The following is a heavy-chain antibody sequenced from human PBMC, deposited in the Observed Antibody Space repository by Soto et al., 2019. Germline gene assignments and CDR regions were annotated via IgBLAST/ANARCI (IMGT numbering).Heavy chain of an antibody. D-gene: IGHD1-26*01. J-gene: IGHJ4*02. CDR3: ARGDQELDY. CDR2: IFSSGST. CDR1: GDSINTYT. Sequence: SETLSLPCTVSGDSINTYTWTWIRQPPGKGLEWIGYIFSSGSTNYNPSLQSRLTMSVDTSKNLFSLKLNSVTAADTAVYYCARGDQELDYWGQGTLVTVSS. V-gene: IGHV4-59*01.